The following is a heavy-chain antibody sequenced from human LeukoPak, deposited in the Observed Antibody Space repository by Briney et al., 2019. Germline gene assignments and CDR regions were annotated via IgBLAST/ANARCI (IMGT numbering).Heavy chain of an antibody. CDR3: ARAKGMVRGVIIMDWFDP. D-gene: IGHD3-10*01. CDR1: GGSISSGDYY. V-gene: IGHV4-30-4*01. CDR2: IYYSWST. J-gene: IGHJ5*02. Sequence: PSQTLSLTCTVSGGSISSGDYYWSWIRQPPGKGLEWIGYIYYSWSTYYNPSLKSRVTISVDTSKNQFSLKLSSVTAADTAVYYCARAKGMVRGVIIMDWFDPWGQGTLVTVSS.